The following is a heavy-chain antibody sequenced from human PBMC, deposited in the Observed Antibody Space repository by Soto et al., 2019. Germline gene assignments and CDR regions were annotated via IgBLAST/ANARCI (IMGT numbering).Heavy chain of an antibody. CDR2: IVSSGAGT. V-gene: IGHV3-23*01. CDR3: AKGLDATVFNFDY. J-gene: IGHJ4*02. Sequence: EVRLLESGGGLVQPGGSLRLSCAASGFPFSTYAMSWVRQAPGKGLEWVSTIVSSGAGTYYPDSMKGRFTISRDNSKNTVYLQMNSLRAEDTAVYYCAKGLDATVFNFDYWGQGTLVTVSS. CDR1: GFPFSTYA. D-gene: IGHD2-2*01.